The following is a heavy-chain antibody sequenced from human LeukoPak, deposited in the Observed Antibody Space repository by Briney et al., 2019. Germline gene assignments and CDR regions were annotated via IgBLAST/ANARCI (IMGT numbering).Heavy chain of an antibody. CDR1: GYSFTTYW. J-gene: IGHJ4*02. CDR2: IYPGDSDT. D-gene: IGHD3-22*01. V-gene: IGHV5-51*01. CDR3: ARARHDSSGYYRFDY. Sequence: GESLQISCKGSGYSFTTYWIGWVRQMPGKGLEWMGIIYPGDSDTRYSPSFQGQVTISADKSISTAYLQWSSLKASDTAMYYCARARHDSSGYYRFDYWGQGTLVTV.